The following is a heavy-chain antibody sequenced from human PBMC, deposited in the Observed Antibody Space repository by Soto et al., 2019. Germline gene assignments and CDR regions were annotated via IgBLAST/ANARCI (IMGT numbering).Heavy chain of an antibody. J-gene: IGHJ4*02. V-gene: IGHV1-46*01. Sequence: QVQLMQSGAEVKKPGASVEVSCKASGDTFTDYYIHRVRQAPGQGLEWMGTVNPSGGHTTYAQHFLGRVTMTRDTSTSTLYMELTILTSDDTAIYYCARGGHVVVVTAALDYWGQGTLVTVSS. CDR3: ARGGHVVVVTAALDY. D-gene: IGHD2-21*02. CDR2: VNPSGGHT. CDR1: GDTFTDYY.